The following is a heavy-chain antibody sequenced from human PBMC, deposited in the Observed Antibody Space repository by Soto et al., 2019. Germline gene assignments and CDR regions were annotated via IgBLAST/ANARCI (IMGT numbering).Heavy chain of an antibody. CDR1: GFTFSSSA. J-gene: IGHJ4*02. CDR3: GRDRVVAGIRGVDS. CDR2: ISYYVSNK. V-gene: IGHV3-30-3*01. D-gene: IGHD6-19*01. Sequence: TWGSLRLSCSASGFTFSSSAMHWVRQAPGEGLAWVPVISYYVSNKYYGDSVKGRFTISRDNSKNTLYLQMNSPRVDDTAVYYCGRDRVVAGIRGVDSWGTGTLVTVSS.